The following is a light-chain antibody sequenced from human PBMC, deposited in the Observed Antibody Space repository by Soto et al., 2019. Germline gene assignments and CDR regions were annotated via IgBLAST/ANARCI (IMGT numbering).Light chain of an antibody. CDR1: QSVSTY. J-gene: IGKJ5*01. CDR2: DAS. V-gene: IGKV3-11*01. Sequence: EIVLTQSPATLSLSPGERATHSCRASQSVSTYLAWYQQRPGQAPRLLIYDASYRATDIPPRFSGSGSGTDFTLTISSPEPEDFAVYYCQQRRSWPPTITFGQGTRLDIK. CDR3: QQRRSWPPTIT.